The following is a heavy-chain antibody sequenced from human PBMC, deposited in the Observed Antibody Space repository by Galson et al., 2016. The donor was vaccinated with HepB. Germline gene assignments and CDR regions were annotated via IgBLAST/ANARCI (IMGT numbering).Heavy chain of an antibody. CDR2: TYYRSKWNN. V-gene: IGHV6-1*01. J-gene: IGHJ6*02. Sequence: CAISGDSVSSNSTAWNWIRQSPSRGLEWLGRTYYRSKWNNDYAVSVKSRVTINPDTSKNQFSLQLNSVTPGDTAVYYWTRDRRGRIVAPLTTNKRAYNYYGWDVWGQETTVTVPS. CDR1: GDSVSSNSTA. CDR3: TRDRRGRIVAPLTTNKRAYNYYGWDV. D-gene: IGHD3-22*01.